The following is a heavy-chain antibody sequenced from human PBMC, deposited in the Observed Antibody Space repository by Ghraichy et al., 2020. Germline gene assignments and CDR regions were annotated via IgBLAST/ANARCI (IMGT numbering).Heavy chain of an antibody. V-gene: IGHV3-21*01. CDR1: GFTFSSYS. D-gene: IGHD3-22*01. Sequence: SCAASGFTFSSYSMNWVRQAPGKGLEWVSSISSSSSYIYYADSVKGRFTISRDNAKNSLYLQMNSLRAEDTAVYYCARDLHPDYYYDSSGYPCYWGQGTLVTVSS. CDR2: ISSSSSYI. CDR3: ARDLHPDYYYDSSGYPCY. J-gene: IGHJ4*02.